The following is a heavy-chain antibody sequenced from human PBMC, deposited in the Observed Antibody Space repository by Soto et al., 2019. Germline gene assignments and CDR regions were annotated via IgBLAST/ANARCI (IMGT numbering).Heavy chain of an antibody. D-gene: IGHD2-2*02. CDR3: ARGHCSSTSCYTSYYYYGMDV. Sequence: GESLKISCAASGFTFSSYWMHWVRQAPGKGLVWVSRINSDGSSTSYADSVKGRFTISRDNAKNTLYLQMNSLRAEDTAVYYCARGHCSSTSCYTSYYYYGMDVWGQGTTVTVSS. CDR1: GFTFSSYW. CDR2: INSDGSST. V-gene: IGHV3-74*01. J-gene: IGHJ6*02.